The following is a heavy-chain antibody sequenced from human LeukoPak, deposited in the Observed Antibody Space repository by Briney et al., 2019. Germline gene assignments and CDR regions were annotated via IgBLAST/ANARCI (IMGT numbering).Heavy chain of an antibody. CDR1: GGSISSSSYY. CDR2: IYYSGST. D-gene: IGHD3-16*02. J-gene: IGHJ4*02. CDR3: ARDLYYDYVWGSYRYSRIFDY. Sequence: PSETLSLTCTVSGGSISSSSYYWGWIRQPPGKGLEWIGSIYYSGSTYYNPSLKSRVTISVDTSKNQFSLKLSSVTAADTAVYYCARDLYYDYVWGSYRYSRIFDYWGQGTLVTVSS. V-gene: IGHV4-39*07.